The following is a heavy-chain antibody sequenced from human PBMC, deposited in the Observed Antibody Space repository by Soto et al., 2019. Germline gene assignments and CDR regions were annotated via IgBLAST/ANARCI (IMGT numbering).Heavy chain of an antibody. Sequence: EVQLLESGGGLVQPGGSLRLSCAASGFTFSSYAMSWVRQAPGKGLEWVSAISGSGGSTYYADSVKGRFTISRDNSKNTLYLQMNSLRAEDTAVYYWAKDDLVAQRFDPWGQGTLVTVSS. CDR1: GFTFSSYA. V-gene: IGHV3-23*01. CDR2: ISGSGGST. J-gene: IGHJ5*02. CDR3: AKDDLVAQRFDP. D-gene: IGHD2-21*01.